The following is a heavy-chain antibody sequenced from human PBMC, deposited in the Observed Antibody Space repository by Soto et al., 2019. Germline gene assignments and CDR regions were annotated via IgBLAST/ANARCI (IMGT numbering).Heavy chain of an antibody. J-gene: IGHJ6*02. CDR3: ARGGRRSPGMDV. CDR1: GGSINSGGYY. Sequence: SITGTVSGGSINSGGYYWRWIRQHQGKGLEWIGYIYYSGSTYYNPSLKSRVTISVDTSKNQFSLKLSSVTAADTAVYYCARGGRRSPGMDVWGQGTTVT. V-gene: IGHV4-31*03. CDR2: IYYSGST.